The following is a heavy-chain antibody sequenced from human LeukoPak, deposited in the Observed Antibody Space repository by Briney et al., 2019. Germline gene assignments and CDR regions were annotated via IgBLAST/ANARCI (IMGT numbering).Heavy chain of an antibody. Sequence: GVTVRLSCGSSVFTFGDYAMSCVRGAPGKGLEGVLYISIRCCYIFYADSVEQRFTISRDNAKNSLHLQMNSLRAEDTAVYYCAREISPTNILTGYYIGYYYYYMDVWGKGTTVTVSS. J-gene: IGHJ6*03. CDR3: AREISPTNILTGYYIGYYYYYMDV. D-gene: IGHD3-9*01. CDR2: ISIRCCYI. CDR1: VFTFGDYA. V-gene: IGHV3-21*05.